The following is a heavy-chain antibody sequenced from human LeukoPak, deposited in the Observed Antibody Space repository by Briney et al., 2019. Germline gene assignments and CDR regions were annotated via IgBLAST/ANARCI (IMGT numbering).Heavy chain of an antibody. Sequence: PGGSLRLSCAASGFTFSLYWVTRVRQAPGKGLEWVANIKQDEYEKYYADSVKGRFTVSRDNAKKSVFLQMNSLRAEDTAVYYCASGVALDYWGQGTLVTVSS. CDR1: GFTFSLYW. D-gene: IGHD3-10*01. J-gene: IGHJ4*02. V-gene: IGHV3-7*01. CDR2: IKQDEYEK. CDR3: ASGVALDY.